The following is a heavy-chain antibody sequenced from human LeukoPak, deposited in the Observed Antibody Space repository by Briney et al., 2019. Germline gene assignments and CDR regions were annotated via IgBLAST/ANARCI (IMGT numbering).Heavy chain of an antibody. J-gene: IGHJ4*02. Sequence: PGGSLRLSCAASGFTFSNAWMSWVRQAPGKGLEWVGHIKNKIGGGTTDYAVPVKSRFTISRDDSKDTLYLQMNSLKTEDTAVYYCTTDSPHSNNWWGQGNLVTVSS. CDR3: TTDSPHSNNW. V-gene: IGHV3-15*01. D-gene: IGHD6-13*01. CDR1: GFTFSNAW. CDR2: IKNKIGGGTT.